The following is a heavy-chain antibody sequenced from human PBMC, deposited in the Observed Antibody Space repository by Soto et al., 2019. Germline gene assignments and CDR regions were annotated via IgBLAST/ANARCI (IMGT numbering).Heavy chain of an antibody. CDR2: IYPGDSDT. CDR3: ARHDSPSVIYYYYGMDV. D-gene: IGHD2-15*01. V-gene: IGHV5-51*01. Sequence: GESLKISCKGSGYTFTSYWIGWVRQMPGKGLEWKGIIYPGDSDTRYSPSFQGQVTISADKSISTAYLQWSSLKASDTAIYYCARHDSPSVIYYYYGMDVWGQGTTVTVSS. CDR1: GYTFTSYW. J-gene: IGHJ6*02.